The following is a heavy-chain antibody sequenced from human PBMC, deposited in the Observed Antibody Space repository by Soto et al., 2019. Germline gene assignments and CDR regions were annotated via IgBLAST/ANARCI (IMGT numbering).Heavy chain of an antibody. CDR1: GYTFTGYY. V-gene: IGHV1-2*04. CDR3: ARVGVAAAGGEAYYGMDV. CDR2: INPNSGGT. D-gene: IGHD6-13*01. Sequence: ASVKVSCKASGYTFTGYYMHWVRQAPGQGLEWMGWINPNSGGTNYAQRFQGWVTMTRDTSIRTAYMELSRLRSDDTAVYYCARVGVAAAGGEAYYGMDVWGKGTTVTVSS. J-gene: IGHJ6*04.